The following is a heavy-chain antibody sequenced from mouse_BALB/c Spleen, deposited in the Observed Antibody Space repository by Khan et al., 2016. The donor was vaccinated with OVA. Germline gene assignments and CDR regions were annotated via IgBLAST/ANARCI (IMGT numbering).Heavy chain of an antibody. Sequence: QIQLVQSGPELKKPGETVKISCKASGYTFTNYGMNWVKQAPGKGLKWMGWINTYTGEPTYADDFKGRFAISLETSASTAYLQINNLKNEDTATYFCARWGYYYFDYWGQGTTLTVSS. V-gene: IGHV9-3-1*01. D-gene: IGHD2-3*01. J-gene: IGHJ2*01. CDR1: GYTFTNYG. CDR3: ARWGYYYFDY. CDR2: INTYTGEP.